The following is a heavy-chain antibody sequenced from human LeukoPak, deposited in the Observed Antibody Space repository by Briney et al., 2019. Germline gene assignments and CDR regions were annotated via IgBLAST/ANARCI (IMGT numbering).Heavy chain of an antibody. CDR2: IYHSGNS. CDR1: GGSISRGGYH. Sequence: SSETLSLTCTVSGGSISRGGYHWDWIRQRPGQGLEWIGCIYHSGNSAYNPSLESRFTISIDTSKNQVSLKLSSVTAADTAMYYCARGGWYYDSSGYPCDYWGQGTLVTVSS. V-gene: IGHV4-31*03. D-gene: IGHD3-22*01. J-gene: IGHJ4*02. CDR3: ARGGWYYDSSGYPCDY.